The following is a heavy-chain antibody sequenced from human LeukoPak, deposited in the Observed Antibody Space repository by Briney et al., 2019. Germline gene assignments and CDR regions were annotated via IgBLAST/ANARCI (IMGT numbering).Heavy chain of an antibody. J-gene: IGHJ3*02. CDR2: ISSGSSYI. Sequence: GGSLRLSCAASGSTFSSYNMNWVRQAPGKGLKWVSSISSGSSYISYADSVKGRFTISRDNAQNSLYLQMNSLRAEDTAVYYCARDRTDAFDIWGQGTMVTVSS. CDR1: GSTFSSYN. CDR3: ARDRTDAFDI. V-gene: IGHV3-21*01.